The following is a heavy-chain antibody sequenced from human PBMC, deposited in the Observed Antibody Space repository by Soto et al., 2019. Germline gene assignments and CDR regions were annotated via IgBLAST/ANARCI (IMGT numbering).Heavy chain of an antibody. CDR1: RYSRTRYS. Sequence: CGPISLSRPAGRYSRTRYSPYREHQAPGKGVEYVSAIRRNGGSTYYAASVKGRLTISRDNSKNTLYLQISSLRAEDTAVYYCVKDVLRFLAWLLRPGPNFDYWGQGTLVTVSS. V-gene: IGHV3-64D*06. CDR3: VKDVLRFLAWLLRPGPNFDY. CDR2: IRRNGGST. J-gene: IGHJ4*02. D-gene: IGHD3-3*01.